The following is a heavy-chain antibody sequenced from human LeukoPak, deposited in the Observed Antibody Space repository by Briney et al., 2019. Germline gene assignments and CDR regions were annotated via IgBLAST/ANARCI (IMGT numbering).Heavy chain of an antibody. V-gene: IGHV3-49*04. J-gene: IGHJ6*03. Sequence: GGSLRLPCAASGFTFSSYWMSWVRQAPGKGLEWVGFIRSKAYGGTTEYAASVKGRFTISRDDSKSIAYLQMNSLKTEDTAVYYCTRELLWFGELVYYYYMDVWGKGTTVTVSS. CDR2: IRSKAYGGTT. CDR1: GFTFSSYW. CDR3: TRELLWFGELVYYYYMDV. D-gene: IGHD3-10*01.